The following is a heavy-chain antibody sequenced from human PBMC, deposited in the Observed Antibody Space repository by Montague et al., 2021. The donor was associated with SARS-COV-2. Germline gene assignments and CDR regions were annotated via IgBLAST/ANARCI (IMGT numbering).Heavy chain of an antibody. CDR1: GYSISSGYY. D-gene: IGHD5-24*01. CDR3: ARDRTFRDGYLDAFEI. J-gene: IGHJ3*02. CDR2: IYHSGTT. V-gene: IGHV4-38-2*02. Sequence: SETLSLTCTASGYSISSGYYWGWIRKFPGKGLEWIGSIYHSGTTYYNPSLKSRVTISVDTSKNQFSLKMYSVTAADTAQFYCARDRTFRDGYLDAFEIWGQGKMVTVS.